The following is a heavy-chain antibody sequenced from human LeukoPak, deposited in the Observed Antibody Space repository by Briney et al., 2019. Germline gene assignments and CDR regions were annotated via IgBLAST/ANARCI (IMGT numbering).Heavy chain of an antibody. CDR1: GFTFSDYY. CDR2: TSSSSSYT. Sequence: GGSLRLSCAASGFTFSDYYMSWIRQAPGKGLEWVSYTSSSSSYTNYADPVKGRFTISRDNARNSLYLQMNSLRAEDTAVYYCARVGTAMASRDYWGQGTLVTVSS. CDR3: ARVGTAMASRDY. J-gene: IGHJ4*02. V-gene: IGHV3-11*05. D-gene: IGHD5-18*01.